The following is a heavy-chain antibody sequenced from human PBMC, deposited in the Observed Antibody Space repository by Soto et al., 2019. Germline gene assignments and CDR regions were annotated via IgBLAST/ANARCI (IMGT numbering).Heavy chain of an antibody. CDR3: AKGANEPIDS. CDR2: ISGSGVTT. CDR1: GFIFDIDA. J-gene: IGHJ4*02. Sequence: EVQLLESGGGLVQPGGSLRLSCAASGFIFDIDAMSWVRQAPGKGLEWVSSISGSGVTTYYADSVKGRFTISRDNSKNTLSVQRNNLRDEDTAVYYCAKGANEPIDSWGQGTLVTVSS. V-gene: IGHV3-23*01. D-gene: IGHD1-26*01.